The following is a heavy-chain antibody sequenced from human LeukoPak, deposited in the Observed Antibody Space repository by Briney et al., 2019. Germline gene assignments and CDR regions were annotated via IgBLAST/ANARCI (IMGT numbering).Heavy chain of an antibody. CDR3: AKGRSLEVGPLFDY. D-gene: IGHD2-8*02. CDR2: ISGSGGST. Sequence: GGSLRLSCAASGFTFSSYATSWVRQAPGKGLEWVSAISGSGGSTYYADSVKGRFTISRDNSKNTLYLQMNSLRAEDTAVYYCAKGRSLEVGPLFDYWGQGTLVTVSS. CDR1: GFTFSSYA. J-gene: IGHJ4*02. V-gene: IGHV3-23*01.